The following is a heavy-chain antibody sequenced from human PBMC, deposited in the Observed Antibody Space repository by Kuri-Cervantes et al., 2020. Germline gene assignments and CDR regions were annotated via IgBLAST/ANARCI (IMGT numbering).Heavy chain of an antibody. V-gene: IGHV3-66*01. CDR3: ARDSKYIDWLLPAGYYYGMDV. CDR2: IYSGGST. CDR1: VFTVSSNY. D-gene: IGHD3-9*01. Sequence: GESLKISCAASVFTVSSNYMIWVRQAPGNGLEWVSVIYSGGSTYYEVSVKGRFTISRDNSKNTLYLQMNSLRAEDTAVYYCARDSKYIDWLLPAGYYYGMDVWGQGTTVTVSS. J-gene: IGHJ6*02.